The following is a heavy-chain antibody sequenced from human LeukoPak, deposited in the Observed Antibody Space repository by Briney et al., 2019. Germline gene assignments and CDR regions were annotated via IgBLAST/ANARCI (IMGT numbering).Heavy chain of an antibody. D-gene: IGHD6-6*01. CDR1: GYTFTGYY. CDR3: ARDQKGSSSSSINWFDP. CDR2: INPNSGGT. Sequence: GASVKVSCKASGYTFTGYYMHWVRQAPGQGLEWMGWINPNSGGTNYAQKFQGRVTMTRDTSISTAYMELSRLRSDDTAVYYCARDQKGSSSSSINWFDPWGQGTLVTVSS. J-gene: IGHJ5*02. V-gene: IGHV1-2*02.